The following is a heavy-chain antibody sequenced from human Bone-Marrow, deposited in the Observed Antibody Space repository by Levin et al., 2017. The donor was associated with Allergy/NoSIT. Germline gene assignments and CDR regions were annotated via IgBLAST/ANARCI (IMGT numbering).Heavy chain of an antibody. CDR2: IKQDGSEK. CDR3: ATISGTPGGGDVFDI. J-gene: IGHJ3*02. CDR1: GFTFSTYW. Sequence: SCAASGFTFSTYWMTWVRQAPGKGLEWVANIKQDGSEKYYVDSVKGRFTISRDNAKNSLHLQMNSLRAEDTAVYYCATISGTPGGGDVFDIWGQGTMVTVSS. V-gene: IGHV3-7*01. D-gene: IGHD1-1*01.